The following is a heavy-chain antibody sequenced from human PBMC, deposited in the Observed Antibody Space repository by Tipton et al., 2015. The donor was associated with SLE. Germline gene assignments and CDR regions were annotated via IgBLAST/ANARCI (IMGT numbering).Heavy chain of an antibody. CDR1: GSSISSGRH. V-gene: IGHV4-38-2*02. J-gene: IGHJ6*02. D-gene: IGHD3-10*01. Sequence: TLSLTCTVFGSSISSGRHWGWIRQPPGKGLEWIGNINHSGSTSYNPSLKSRVTMSVDTSKNQFSLSLSSVTAADTAVYYCARAPGDYYGSGNYYDHYYYGMDVWGQGTTVTVSS. CDR3: ARAPGDYYGSGNYYDHYYYGMDV. CDR2: INHSGST.